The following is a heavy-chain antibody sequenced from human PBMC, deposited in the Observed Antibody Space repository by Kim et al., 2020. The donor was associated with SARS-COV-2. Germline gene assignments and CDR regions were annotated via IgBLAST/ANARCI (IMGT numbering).Heavy chain of an antibody. J-gene: IGHJ4*02. D-gene: IGHD6-13*01. Sequence: YAQKFQGRVTMTRDTSISTAYMELGRLRSDDTAVYYCARDSGSSSWYRDYWGQGTLVTVSS. V-gene: IGHV1-2*02. CDR3: ARDSGSSSWYRDY.